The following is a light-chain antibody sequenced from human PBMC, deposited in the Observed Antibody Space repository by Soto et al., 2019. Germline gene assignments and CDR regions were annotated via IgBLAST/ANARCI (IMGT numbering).Light chain of an antibody. CDR2: WAS. J-gene: IGKJ3*01. V-gene: IGKV4-1*01. CDR3: QQYYSTPFT. CDR1: QHVLYSSNNKNY. Sequence: DIVMTQSPDSLAVSLGERATINTKSSQHVLYSSNNKNYLAWYQQKPGQPPKLLIYWASTRESGVPDRFSGSGSGTDFTLTISSLQAEDVAVYYCQQYYSTPFTFGPGTKVDIK.